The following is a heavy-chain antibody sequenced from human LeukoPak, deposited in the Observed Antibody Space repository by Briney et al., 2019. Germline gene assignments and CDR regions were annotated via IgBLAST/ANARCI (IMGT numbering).Heavy chain of an antibody. Sequence: PGGSLRLSCGASGFTFGTYWMHWVRQAPGTGLVWVSGINSDGGTTTYADSVKGRFTISRDNAKNTLYLQMNNLRAEDTAIYYCATDSYVSGSYYRLFYWGQGTLVTVSS. J-gene: IGHJ4*02. D-gene: IGHD3-10*01. CDR3: ATDSYVSGSYYRLFY. V-gene: IGHV3-74*01. CDR1: GFTFGTYW. CDR2: INSDGGTT.